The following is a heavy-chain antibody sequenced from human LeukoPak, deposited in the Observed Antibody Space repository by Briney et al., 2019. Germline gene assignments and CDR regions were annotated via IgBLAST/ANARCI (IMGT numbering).Heavy chain of an antibody. D-gene: IGHD1-1*01. V-gene: IGHV1-24*01. CDR2: FDPEDGET. J-gene: IGHJ4*02. CDR1: GYTLTELP. Sequence: ASVTVSCKVSGYTLTELPMHWVRQAPGKGREWMGGFDPEDGETIYAQKFQGRVTMTEDTSTDTAYMEVSSLRSEDTAVYYCAAAPRGQLERPGYWGQGTLVTVSS. CDR3: AAAPRGQLERPGY.